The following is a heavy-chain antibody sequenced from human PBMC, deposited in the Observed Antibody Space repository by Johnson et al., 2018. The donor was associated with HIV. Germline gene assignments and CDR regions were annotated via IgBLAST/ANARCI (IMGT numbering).Heavy chain of an antibody. CDR3: ARGRKDIGAVDGLDTDGFDT. J-gene: IGHJ3*02. V-gene: IGHV3-30*02. Sequence: QVQLVESGGGVVQPGGSLRLSCAESGLTFSSYGMHWVRQAPGKGLEWVAFIRYDGSNKYYADSVKGRFTISRDTSKSTLYLRMNSLRPEDTALYYCARGRKDIGAVDGLDTDGFDTWGRGTMVTVSS. D-gene: IGHD6-13*01. CDR2: IRYDGSNK. CDR1: GLTFSSYG.